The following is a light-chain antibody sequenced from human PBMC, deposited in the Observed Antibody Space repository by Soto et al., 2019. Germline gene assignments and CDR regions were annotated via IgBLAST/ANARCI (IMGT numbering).Light chain of an antibody. J-gene: IGKJ4*01. V-gene: IGKV3-15*01. CDR2: DAS. Sequence: EIVMTQSPATLPVSPGEGATLSCRASQGIGSTLAWYQHKPGQTPRLLIYDASTRATGVPVRFSGSGSGTEYTLTINSLQSEDFAVYYCQRYNNWPLTFGGGTKVDIK. CDR1: QGIGST. CDR3: QRYNNWPLT.